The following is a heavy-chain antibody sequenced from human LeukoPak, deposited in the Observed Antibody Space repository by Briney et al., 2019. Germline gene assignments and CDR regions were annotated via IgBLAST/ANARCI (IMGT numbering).Heavy chain of an antibody. Sequence: ASVKVSCKASGYTFTGYYMHWVRQAPGQGLEWMGWINPNSGGTNYAQKLQGRVTMTTDTSTSTAYMELRSLRSDDTAVYYCARDCSSTSCYRGVDYYGMDVWGQGTTVTVSS. CDR1: GYTFTGYY. J-gene: IGHJ6*02. CDR3: ARDCSSTSCYRGVDYYGMDV. D-gene: IGHD2-2*02. CDR2: INPNSGGT. V-gene: IGHV1-2*02.